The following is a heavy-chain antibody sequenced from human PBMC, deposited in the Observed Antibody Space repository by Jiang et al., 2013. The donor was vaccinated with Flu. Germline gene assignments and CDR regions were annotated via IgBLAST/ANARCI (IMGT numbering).Heavy chain of an antibody. CDR3: ARDRYNSSPYYYGMDV. CDR2: IIPIFNTA. J-gene: IGHJ6*02. Sequence: GAEVKKPGSSVKVSCKASGGTFSNYAISWVRQAPGQGLEWMGGIIPIFNTANYAQKFQGRVTITADESTSTAYMELSSLRSGDTALYYCARDRYNSSPYYYGMDVWGQGTTVTVSS. CDR1: GGTFSNYA. V-gene: IGHV1-69*01. D-gene: IGHD3-16*02.